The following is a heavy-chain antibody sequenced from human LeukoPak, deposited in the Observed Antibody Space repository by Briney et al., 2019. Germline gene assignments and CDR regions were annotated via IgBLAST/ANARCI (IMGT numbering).Heavy chain of an antibody. Sequence: SETLSLICTVSGGSITSDYWSWIRQPQGKGLEGIHYTHYLGTTCYNPSLKSRVTISVDRPRTQFSLRLRSVTAADTAVYYCARPQWLVTMGPWFDPWGQGTLVTVSS. V-gene: IGHV4-59*01. CDR3: ARPQWLVTMGPWFDP. J-gene: IGHJ5*02. CDR2: THYLGTT. D-gene: IGHD6-19*01. CDR1: GGSITSDY.